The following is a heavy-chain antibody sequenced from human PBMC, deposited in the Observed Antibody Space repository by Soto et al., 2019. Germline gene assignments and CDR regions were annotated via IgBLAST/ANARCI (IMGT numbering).Heavy chain of an antibody. Sequence: ASVKVSCKASGYTFTSYGISWVRQAPGQGLEWMGWIIAYYGNTNYAQKLQGRVTITADESTSTAYMELSSLRSEDTAVYYCARASGDSSGYGTYYFDYWGQGTLVTVSS. V-gene: IGHV1-18*01. J-gene: IGHJ4*02. CDR3: ARASGDSSGYGTYYFDY. CDR2: IIAYYGNT. D-gene: IGHD3-22*01. CDR1: GYTFTSYG.